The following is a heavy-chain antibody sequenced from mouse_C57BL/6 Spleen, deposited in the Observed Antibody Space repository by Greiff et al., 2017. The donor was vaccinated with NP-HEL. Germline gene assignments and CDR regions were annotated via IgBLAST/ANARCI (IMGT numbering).Heavy chain of an antibody. D-gene: IGHD2-3*01. Sequence: EVQVVESGGGLVQPKGSLKLSCAASGFSFNTYAMNWVRQAPGKGLEWVARIRSKSNNYATYYADSVKDRFTISRDDSESMLYLQMNNLKTEDTAMYYCVRHEGWLGGMDYWGQGTSVTVSS. V-gene: IGHV10-1*01. CDR1: GFSFNTYA. CDR2: IRSKSNNYAT. CDR3: VRHEGWLGGMDY. J-gene: IGHJ4*01.